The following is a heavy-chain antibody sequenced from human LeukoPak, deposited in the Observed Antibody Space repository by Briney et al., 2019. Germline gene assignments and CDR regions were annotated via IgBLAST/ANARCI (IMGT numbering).Heavy chain of an antibody. D-gene: IGHD6-19*01. CDR3: ALDSGWSAFDI. V-gene: IGHV4-39*01. CDR1: GGSISSSSYY. CDR2: IYYSGST. Sequence: PSETLSLTCAVSGGSISSSSYYWGWIRQPPGKGLEWIGSIYYSGSTYYNPSLKSRVTISVDTSKNQFSRKLSSVTAADTAVYYCALDSGWSAFDIWGQGTMVTVSS. J-gene: IGHJ3*02.